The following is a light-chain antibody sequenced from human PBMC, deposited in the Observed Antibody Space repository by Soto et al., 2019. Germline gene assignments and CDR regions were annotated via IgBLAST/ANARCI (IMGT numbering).Light chain of an antibody. CDR2: DAS. CDR3: QQYNSIPET. CDR1: QSISSW. V-gene: IGKV1-5*01. Sequence: DIQMTQSPSTLSASVGDRVTITCPASQSISSWLAWYQQKPGKAPKLLIYDASSLESGVPSRFSGSGSGTEFTLTISGLQPDDFATYYCQQYNSIPETFGQGTKVDIK. J-gene: IGKJ1*01.